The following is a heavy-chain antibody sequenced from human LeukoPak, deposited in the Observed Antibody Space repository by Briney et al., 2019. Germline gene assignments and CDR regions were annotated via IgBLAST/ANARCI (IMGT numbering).Heavy chain of an antibody. D-gene: IGHD1-1*01. Sequence: SETLSLTCTVSGVSISSYYWSWIRQPPGKGLEWIGYIYDGDTNYNPSLKSRVTISVDTSKNQFSLKLSSVTAADTAVYYCARETRHDTGAFDIWGQGTMVTVSS. CDR1: GVSISSYY. V-gene: IGHV4-59*01. CDR2: IYDGDT. J-gene: IGHJ3*02. CDR3: ARETRHDTGAFDI.